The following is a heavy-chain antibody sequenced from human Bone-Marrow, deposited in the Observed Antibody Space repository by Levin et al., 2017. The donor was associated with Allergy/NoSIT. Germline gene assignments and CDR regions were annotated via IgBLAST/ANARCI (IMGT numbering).Heavy chain of an antibody. D-gene: IGHD2-21*02. CDR1: GITFSDYS. Sequence: GGSLRLSCEVSGITFSDYSMNWVRQAPGKGLEWVSYISRSSSNIHYADSVKGRFTISRDNAKKSLYLQMNSLRVEDTAVYYCVRNRSGDCGGDCYFGYWGQGTLVTVSS. CDR3: VRNRSGDCGGDCYFGY. CDR2: ISRSSSNI. V-gene: IGHV3-48*01. J-gene: IGHJ4*03.